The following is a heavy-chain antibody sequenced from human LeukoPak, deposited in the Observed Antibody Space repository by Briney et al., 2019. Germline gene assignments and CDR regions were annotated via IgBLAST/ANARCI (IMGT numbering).Heavy chain of an antibody. CDR1: GGSFSGYY. CDR3: ARGVISSSQDGVSDY. V-gene: IGHV4-34*01. CDR2: INHSGST. J-gene: IGHJ4*02. Sequence: KPSETLSLTCAVYGGSFSGYYWSWIRQPAGKGLEWIGEINHSGSTNYNPSLKSRVTISVDTSKNQFSLKLSSVTAADTAVYYCARGVISSSQDGVSDYWGQGTLVTVSS. D-gene: IGHD6-13*01.